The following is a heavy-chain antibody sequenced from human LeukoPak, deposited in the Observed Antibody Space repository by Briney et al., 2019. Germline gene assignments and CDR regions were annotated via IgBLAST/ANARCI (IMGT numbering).Heavy chain of an antibody. CDR2: IYHSGST. V-gene: IGHV4-38-2*01. J-gene: IGHJ4*02. CDR1: GYSISSGYY. D-gene: IGHD2-15*01. CDR3: ASSKRGGGSRY. Sequence: SETLSLTCAVSGYSISSGYYWGWIRQPPGKGLEWIGSIYHSGSTYYNPSLKSRVTISVDTSKNQVALKLSSVTAADTAVYFCASSKRGGGSRYWGQGTLVTVSS.